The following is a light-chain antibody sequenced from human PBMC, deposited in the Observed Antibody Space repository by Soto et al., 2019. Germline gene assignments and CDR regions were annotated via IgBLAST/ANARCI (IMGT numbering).Light chain of an antibody. J-gene: IGLJ1*01. Sequence: QSALTQPASVSGSPGQSITISCTGTSSDVGGYNYVSRYQQHPGKDPKLMIYEVSNRPSGVSNRFSGSKSGNTASLTISGLQAEDEADYYCSSYTTSSTYVFGTGTKVTVL. CDR2: EVS. V-gene: IGLV2-14*01. CDR1: SSDVGGYNY. CDR3: SSYTTSSTYV.